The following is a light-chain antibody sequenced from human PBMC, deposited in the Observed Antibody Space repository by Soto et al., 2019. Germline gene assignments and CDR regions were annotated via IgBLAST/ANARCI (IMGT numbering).Light chain of an antibody. Sequence: QSALTQPASVSGSPGQSITISCTGTSIDVGGYNYVSWYQQHPGKAPKLMISEVSSRPSGVSNRFSGSKSGNTASLTISGLQAEDEADYYCSSYTRSSTLVFGGGTKVTVL. CDR3: SSYTRSSTLV. J-gene: IGLJ2*01. V-gene: IGLV2-14*01. CDR2: EVS. CDR1: SIDVGGYNY.